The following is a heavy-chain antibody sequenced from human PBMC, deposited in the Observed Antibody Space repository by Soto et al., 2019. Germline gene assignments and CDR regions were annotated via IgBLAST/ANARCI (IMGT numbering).Heavy chain of an antibody. D-gene: IGHD6-19*01. CDR2: ISSSGNTI. V-gene: IGHV3-11*01. Sequence: QVQLVESGGGLVKPGGSLRLSCAASAFTFSDYYMSWIRQAPGKGLEWVSYISSSGNTIHYTDSVKGRFTISRDNAKNSLYLQMNSLRAEDTAVYYCARWDSSGWYGEDYWGQGTLVTVSS. CDR1: AFTFSDYY. CDR3: ARWDSSGWYGEDY. J-gene: IGHJ4*02.